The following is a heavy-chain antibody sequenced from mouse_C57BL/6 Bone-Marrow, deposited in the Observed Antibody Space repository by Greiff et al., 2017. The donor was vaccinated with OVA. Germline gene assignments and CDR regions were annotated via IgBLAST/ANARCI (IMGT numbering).Heavy chain of an antibody. Sequence: ESGPGLVKPSQSLSLTCSVTGYSITSGYYWNWIRQFPVNKLEWMGYISYDGSNHYNPSLKNRISITRDTSKNQFFLKLNSVTTEYTATYYCARGYDGYYDYWGQGTTLTVSS. J-gene: IGHJ2*01. CDR1: GYSITSGYY. D-gene: IGHD2-3*01. CDR2: ISYDGSN. V-gene: IGHV3-6*01. CDR3: ARGYDGYYDY.